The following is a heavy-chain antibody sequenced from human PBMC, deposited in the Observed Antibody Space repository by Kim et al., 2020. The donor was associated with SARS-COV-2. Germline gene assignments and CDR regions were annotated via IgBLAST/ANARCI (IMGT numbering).Heavy chain of an antibody. CDR1: GFTFSDSA. D-gene: IGHD1-1*01. CDR2: IRSKANGYAT. Sequence: GGSLRLSCGASGFTFSDSAMHWVRQASGKGLEWVGRIRSKANGYATAYIESVRGRFTISRDDSRNTAYLQMNSLKTEDTAGYYCTRVSGTTLAFWDAFD. J-gene: IGHJ3*02. V-gene: IGHV3-73*01. CDR3: TRVSGTTLAFWDAFD.